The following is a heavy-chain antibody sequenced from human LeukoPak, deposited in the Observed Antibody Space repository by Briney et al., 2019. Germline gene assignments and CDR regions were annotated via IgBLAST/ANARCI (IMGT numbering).Heavy chain of an antibody. V-gene: IGHV3-7*01. J-gene: IGHJ4*02. CDR2: IKQDGSEK. CDR3: ARESPYYYDSSGYYFDY. Sequence: PGGSLRLSCAASGFTFSSYWMSWVRQAPGKGLEWVANIKQDGSEKYYVDSVKGRFTISRDNAKNSLYLQMNSLRAEDTAVYYCARESPYYYDSSGYYFDYWGQGTLVTVSS. D-gene: IGHD3-22*01. CDR1: GFTFSSYW.